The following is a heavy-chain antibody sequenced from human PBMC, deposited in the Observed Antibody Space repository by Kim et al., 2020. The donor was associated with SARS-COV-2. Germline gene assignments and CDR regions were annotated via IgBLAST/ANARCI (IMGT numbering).Heavy chain of an antibody. CDR2: GSGS. CDR3: AKDRTRFDS. D-gene: IGHD6-6*01. J-gene: IGHJ4*02. Sequence: GSGSFYADSVKGRFTISRDNSKNTAYLQMNSLRVDDTAMYYCAKDRTRFDSWGQGTLVTVSS. V-gene: IGHV3-23*01.